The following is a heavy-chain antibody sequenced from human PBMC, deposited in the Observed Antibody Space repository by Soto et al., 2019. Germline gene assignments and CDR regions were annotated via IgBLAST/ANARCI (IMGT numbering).Heavy chain of an antibody. CDR3: ARELRFLEWLSYNWFDP. CDR2: IYYSGST. J-gene: IGHJ5*02. V-gene: IGHV4-61*01. CDR1: GGSVSSGSYY. Sequence: SLTCTVSGGSVSSGSYYWSWIRQPPGKGLEWIGYIYYSGSTNYNPSLKSRVTISVDTSKNQFSLKLSSVTAADTAVYYCARELRFLEWLSYNWFDPWGQGTLVTVSS. D-gene: IGHD3-3*01.